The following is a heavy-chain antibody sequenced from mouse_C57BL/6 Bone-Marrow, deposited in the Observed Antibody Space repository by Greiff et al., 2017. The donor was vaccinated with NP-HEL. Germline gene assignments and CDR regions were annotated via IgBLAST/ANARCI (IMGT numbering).Heavy chain of an antibody. CDR3: ARSGRAFMDY. CDR2: IDPSDSYT. V-gene: IGHV1-69*01. D-gene: IGHD3-1*01. CDR1: GYTFTSYW. J-gene: IGHJ4*01. Sequence: QVQLQQPGAELVMPGASVKLSCKASGYTFTSYWMHWVKQRPGQGLEWIGEIDPSDSYTNYNQKFKGKSTLTVDKSSSTAYMQLSSLTSEDSAVYYCARSGRAFMDYWGQGTSVTVSS.